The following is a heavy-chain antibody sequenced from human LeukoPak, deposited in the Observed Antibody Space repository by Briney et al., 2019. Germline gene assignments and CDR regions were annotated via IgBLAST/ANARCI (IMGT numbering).Heavy chain of an antibody. CDR1: GFTVSSNY. J-gene: IGHJ4*02. Sequence: PGGSLRLSCAASGFTVSSNYMSWVRQAPGKGLEWVSLILGSGDTRYADSVKGRFTISRDNSKNTLYLQMNSLRAEDTAVYYCAKENSGYVVDYWGQGTLVTVSS. V-gene: IGHV3-66*01. CDR3: AKENSGYVVDY. CDR2: ILGSGDT. D-gene: IGHD5-12*01.